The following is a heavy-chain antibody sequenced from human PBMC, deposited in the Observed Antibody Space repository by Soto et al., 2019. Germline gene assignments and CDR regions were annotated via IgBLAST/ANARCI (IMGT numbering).Heavy chain of an antibody. CDR1: GGTFSSYA. CDR3: ARGAPRITIFGVVMSWFDP. Sequence: QVQLVQSGAEVKKPESSVKVSCKASGGTFSSYAISWVRQAPGQGLEWMGGIIPIFGTANYAQKFQGRVTITADESTSTAYMELSSLRSEDTAVYYCARGAPRITIFGVVMSWFDPWGQGTLVTVSS. CDR2: IIPIFGTA. J-gene: IGHJ5*02. D-gene: IGHD3-3*01. V-gene: IGHV1-69*01.